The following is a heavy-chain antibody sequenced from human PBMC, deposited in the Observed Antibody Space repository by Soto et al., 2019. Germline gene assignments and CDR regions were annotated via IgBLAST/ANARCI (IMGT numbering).Heavy chain of an antibody. J-gene: IGHJ4*02. Sequence: QVQLVQSGAEVKQPGSSVKVSCKASGGTFSSHVFNWVRQAPGQGLEWMGGIMPIICTANYAQKCTGRVTITADESTSTAYMELRSLRAEDTAVYYCARDLEFRDGNISHLDYWGQGPLVTVSS. CDR3: ARDLEFRDGNISHLDY. CDR1: GGTFSSHV. D-gene: IGHD3-10*01. CDR2: IMPIICTA. V-gene: IGHV1-69*01.